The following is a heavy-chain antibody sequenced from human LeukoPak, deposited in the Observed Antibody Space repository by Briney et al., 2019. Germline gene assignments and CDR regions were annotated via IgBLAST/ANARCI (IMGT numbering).Heavy chain of an antibody. Sequence: GGSLRLSCAASGFTFSSYGMQWVRQAPGKGLEWVVVIWYDGSNKYYADSVKGRFTISRDNSKNTLYLQMNSLRAEDTAVYYCAKGSPLTIFAVVIHLDYWGQGTLVTVSS. D-gene: IGHD3-3*01. CDR1: GFTFSSYG. CDR2: IWYDGSNK. J-gene: IGHJ4*02. V-gene: IGHV3-30*02. CDR3: AKGSPLTIFAVVIHLDY.